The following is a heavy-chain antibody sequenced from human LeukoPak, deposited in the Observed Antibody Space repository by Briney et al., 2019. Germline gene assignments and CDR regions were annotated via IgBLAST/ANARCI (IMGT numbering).Heavy chain of an antibody. J-gene: IGHJ4*02. D-gene: IGHD5-24*01. V-gene: IGHV6-1*01. Sequence: SQTLPLTCAISGDSVSSNSAAWNWIRQSPSRGLEWLGRTYYRSKWYNDYAVSVKSRITINPDTSKNQFSLQLNSVTPEDTAVYYCARAPQKTRDGSTGYYFDYWGQGTLVTVSS. CDR3: ARAPQKTRDGSTGYYFDY. CDR2: TYYRSKWYN. CDR1: GDSVSSNSAA.